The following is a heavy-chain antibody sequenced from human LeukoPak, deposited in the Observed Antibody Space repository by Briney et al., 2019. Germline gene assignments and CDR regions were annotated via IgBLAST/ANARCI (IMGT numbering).Heavy chain of an antibody. Sequence: GGSLSFYCAASGFTFSCYGMHWLRQAQGHGLEWVAIVRYDATNKDYADSVKGRFTISRDNSKNTVYLQMNSLRAEDTAVYYCAKDKDTVVAVASTTPFDYWGQGTLVTDSS. CDR3: AKDKDTVVAVASTTPFDY. V-gene: IGHV3-30*02. D-gene: IGHD2-15*01. CDR2: VRYDATNK. CDR1: GFTFSCYG. J-gene: IGHJ4*02.